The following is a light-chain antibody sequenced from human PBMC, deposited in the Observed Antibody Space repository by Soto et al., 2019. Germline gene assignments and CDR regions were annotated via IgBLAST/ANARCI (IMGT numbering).Light chain of an antibody. CDR2: LNSDGSH. Sequence: QLVLTQSPSASASLGASVKLTCTLSSGHSSYAIAWHQQQPEKGPRYLMKLNSDGSHNKGDGIPDRFSGSSSGAERYLTISSLQSEDEADYYCQTWGTGIHYVFGTGTKLTVL. CDR1: SGHSSYA. J-gene: IGLJ1*01. V-gene: IGLV4-69*01. CDR3: QTWGTGIHYV.